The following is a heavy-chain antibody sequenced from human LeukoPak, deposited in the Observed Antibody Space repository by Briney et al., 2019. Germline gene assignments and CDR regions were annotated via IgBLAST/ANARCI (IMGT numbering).Heavy chain of an antibody. V-gene: IGHV4-59*01. CDR1: GGSISSYY. D-gene: IGHD1-26*01. Sequence: PSETLSLTCTVSGGSISSYYWSWIRQPPGKGLEWIGYIYYSGSTNYNPSLKSRVTISVDTSKNQFSLKLSSVTAADTAVYYCARGDKKWELLTWYYYMDVWGKGTTVTVSS. CDR3: ARGDKKWELLTWYYYMDV. J-gene: IGHJ6*03. CDR2: IYYSGST.